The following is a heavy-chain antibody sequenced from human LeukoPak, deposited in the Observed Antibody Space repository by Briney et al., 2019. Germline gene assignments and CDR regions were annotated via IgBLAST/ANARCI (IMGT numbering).Heavy chain of an antibody. J-gene: IGHJ4*02. Sequence: SETLSLTCTVSGGSISSYYWSWIRQPPGKGLEWIGYIYYSGSTNYNPSLKSRATISVDTSKNQFSLKLSSVTAADTAVYYCARQSPAAVIDYWGQGTLVTVSS. CDR3: ARQSPAAVIDY. V-gene: IGHV4-59*01. CDR2: IYYSGST. CDR1: GGSISSYY. D-gene: IGHD6-13*01.